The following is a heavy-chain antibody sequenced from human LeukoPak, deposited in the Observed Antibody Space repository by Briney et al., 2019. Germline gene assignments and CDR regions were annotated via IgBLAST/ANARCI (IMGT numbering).Heavy chain of an antibody. J-gene: IGHJ6*02. CDR1: GSSFTSYW. CDR3: ARHYYDSSGYHPLGRYYYYGMDV. V-gene: IGHV5-10-1*01. CDR2: IDPSDSYT. Sequence: GESLRISCKGSGSSFTSYWISWVRQMPGKGLEWMGRIDPSDSYTNYSPSFQGHVTISADKSISTAYLQWSSLKATDTAMHYCARHYYDSSGYHPLGRYYYYGMDVWGQGTTVTVSS. D-gene: IGHD3-22*01.